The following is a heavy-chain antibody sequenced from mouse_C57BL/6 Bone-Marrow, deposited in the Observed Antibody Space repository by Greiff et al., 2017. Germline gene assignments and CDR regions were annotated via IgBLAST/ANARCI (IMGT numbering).Heavy chain of an antibody. J-gene: IGHJ2*01. V-gene: IGHV5-6*02. CDR2: ISSGGSYT. CDR3: ARQGYDYLDY. Sequence: DVKLVESGGDLLKPGGSLKLSFAASGFTFGSFGLSWFRQTPDKRLEWVATISSGGSYTYYPDSVKGRFTISRDNAKNTLYLQMSSLKSEDTAMYYCARQGYDYLDYWGQGTTLTVSS. CDR1: GFTFGSFG. D-gene: IGHD2-3*01.